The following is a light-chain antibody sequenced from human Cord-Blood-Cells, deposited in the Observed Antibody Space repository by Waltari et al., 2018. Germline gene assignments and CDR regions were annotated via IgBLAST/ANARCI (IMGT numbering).Light chain of an antibody. V-gene: IGKV3-11*01. J-gene: IGKJ1*01. CDR1: QSVSSY. CDR2: DAS. Sequence: EIVLTHPPATLSLSPGERATLSCRASQSVSSYLAWYQQKPGQAPRLLIYDASNRATGIPARFSGSGSGTDFTLTISSLEPEDFAVYYCQQRSNWPPWTFGQGTKVEIK. CDR3: QQRSNWPPWT.